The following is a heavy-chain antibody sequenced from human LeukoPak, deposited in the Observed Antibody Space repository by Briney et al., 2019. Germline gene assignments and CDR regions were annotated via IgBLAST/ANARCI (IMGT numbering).Heavy chain of an antibody. CDR2: ISVSGGST. Sequence: GGSLRLSCAASGFSFSSYAMSWVRQAPGKGLEWVSAISVSGGSTYYADSVKGRFTISRDNSKNTLYLQMNGLRAEDTAVYYCAKGERGYCSDTSCYHFDYWGQGTLVTVSS. V-gene: IGHV3-23*01. J-gene: IGHJ4*02. CDR3: AKGERGYCSDTSCYHFDY. D-gene: IGHD2-2*01. CDR1: GFSFSSYA.